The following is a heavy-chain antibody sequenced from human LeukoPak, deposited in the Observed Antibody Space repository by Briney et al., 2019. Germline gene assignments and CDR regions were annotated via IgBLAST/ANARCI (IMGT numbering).Heavy chain of an antibody. CDR2: FDPEDGET. Sequence: ASVTVSRKFSGYTLTELSMHWVRQAPGKGLEWVGGFDPEDGETIYAQKFQGRVTMTEDTSTDTAYMELRSLRSEDTAVYYCATDIAVAGTYYSYGMDVWGQGTTVTVSS. J-gene: IGHJ6*02. V-gene: IGHV1-24*01. D-gene: IGHD6-19*01. CDR1: GYTLTELS. CDR3: ATDIAVAGTYYSYGMDV.